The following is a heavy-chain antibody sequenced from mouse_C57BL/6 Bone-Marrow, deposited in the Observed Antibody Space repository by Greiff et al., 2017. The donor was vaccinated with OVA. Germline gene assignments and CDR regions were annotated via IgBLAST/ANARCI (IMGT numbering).Heavy chain of an antibody. J-gene: IGHJ4*01. V-gene: IGHV2-2*01. D-gene: IGHD1-1*01. CDR3: ASLYYYGSSSAMDY. CDR1: GFSLTSYG. Sequence: VHVVESGPGLVQPSQSLSITCTVSGFSLTSYGVHWVRQSPGKGLEWLGVIWSGGSTDYNAAFISSLSISKDNSKSQGFCKMNSLLADDTAIYYCASLYYYGSSSAMDYWGQGTSVTVSS. CDR2: IWSGGST.